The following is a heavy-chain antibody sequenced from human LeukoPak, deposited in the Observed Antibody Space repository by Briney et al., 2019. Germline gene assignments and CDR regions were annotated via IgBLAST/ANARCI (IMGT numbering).Heavy chain of an antibody. Sequence: GGSLRLSCAASGFTFSGSAMHWVRQASGRGLESVGRIRSKANSYATAYAASVKGRFTISRDDSKNTAYLQMNSLKTEDTAVYYCTTMWGPGVLIDYWGQGTLVTVSS. CDR2: IRSKANSYAT. V-gene: IGHV3-73*01. CDR3: TTMWGPGVLIDY. D-gene: IGHD7-27*01. J-gene: IGHJ4*02. CDR1: GFTFSGSA.